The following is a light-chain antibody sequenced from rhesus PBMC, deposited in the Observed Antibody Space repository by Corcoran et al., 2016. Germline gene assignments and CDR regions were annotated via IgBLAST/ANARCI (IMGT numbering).Light chain of an antibody. J-gene: IGKJ2*01. CDR3: PHYYSIPYS. Sequence: DIQMTQSPSSLSASVGDRVTITCRASQGITNDLAWYQQKPGETPNLLISEASTLRSGIPSRSSGSGSGTDFTLTISSLQSEDFATYSCPHYYSIPYSFGQGTKVEIK. CDR2: EAS. V-gene: IGKV1-25*01. CDR1: QGITND.